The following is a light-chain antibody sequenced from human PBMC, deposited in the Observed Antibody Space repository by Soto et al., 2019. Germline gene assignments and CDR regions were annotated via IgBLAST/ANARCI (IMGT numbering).Light chain of an antibody. CDR3: QQFGDWPS. V-gene: IGKV3-15*01. CDR2: DSS. CDR1: QSVSSH. J-gene: IGKJ1*01. Sequence: EIRMTQSPAILSVSPGESATPSCRASQSVSSHVVWYQQKPGQAPRLLISDSSTTGFPARFSGSGSGTEFTLTISSLQSDDSAIYYCQQFGDWPSFGLGTKLEI.